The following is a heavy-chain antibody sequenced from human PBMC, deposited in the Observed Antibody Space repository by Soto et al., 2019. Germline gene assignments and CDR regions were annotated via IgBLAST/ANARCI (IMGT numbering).Heavy chain of an antibody. CDR1: GLTFSASW. V-gene: IGHV3-74*01. Sequence: PGGSLRLSCAASGLTFSASWMHWVRQAPGKGLVWISRINSDGSGTVYADSVKGRFTISRDNAKNTLYLQMNSLGAEDTAVYYCVKGYEGAFAYWGQGTQVTVSS. J-gene: IGHJ4*02. CDR2: INSDGSGT. D-gene: IGHD2-15*01. CDR3: VKGYEGAFAY.